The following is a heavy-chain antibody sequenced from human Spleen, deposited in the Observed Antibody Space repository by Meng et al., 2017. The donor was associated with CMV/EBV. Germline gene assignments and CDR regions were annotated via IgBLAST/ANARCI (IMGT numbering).Heavy chain of an antibody. J-gene: IGHJ5*02. CDR3: ARGVARWAVTTGKNWFDP. CDR2: INPNSGGT. D-gene: IGHD4-17*01. Sequence: TFTGYYMHWVRQAPGQGLEWMGWINPNSGGTNYAQRFQGRVNMTRDTSISTAYMEVTSLRSDDTAMYYCARGVARWAVTTGKNWFDPWGQGTLVTVSS. V-gene: IGHV1-2*02. CDR1: TFTGYY.